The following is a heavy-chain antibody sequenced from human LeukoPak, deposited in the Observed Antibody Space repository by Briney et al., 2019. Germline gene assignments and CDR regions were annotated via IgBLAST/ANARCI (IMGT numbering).Heavy chain of an antibody. V-gene: IGHV3-23*01. CDR1: GFTFSSFG. D-gene: IGHD3-16*02. CDR3: AKSALTFGGLIVYFDD. CDR2: ISSTGGNA. J-gene: IGHJ4*02. Sequence: GGSLRLSCAASGFTFSSFGMSWVRQAPGKGLEWVSAISSTGGNAYYADSVKGRFTISRDNSKNTLYLQMNSLTPEDTAIYYCAKSALTFGGLIVYFDDCGQGIPVTVSS.